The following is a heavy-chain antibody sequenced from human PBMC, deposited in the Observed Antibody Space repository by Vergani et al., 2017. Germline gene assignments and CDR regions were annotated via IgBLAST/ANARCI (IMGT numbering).Heavy chain of an antibody. V-gene: IGHV4-61*02. Sequence: QVQLQESGPGLVKPSQTLSLTCTVSGGSINSHNYYWSWIRQPAGKGLECIGRILTSGSTNYNPSLKSRVTMSEDTSKNQFSLNLTSVTAADTAVYFCARGSCLGGSCYKPLFDYWGQGILVTVSS. J-gene: IGHJ4*02. CDR1: GGSINSHNYY. CDR2: ILTSGST. D-gene: IGHD2-15*01. CDR3: ARGSCLGGSCYKPLFDY.